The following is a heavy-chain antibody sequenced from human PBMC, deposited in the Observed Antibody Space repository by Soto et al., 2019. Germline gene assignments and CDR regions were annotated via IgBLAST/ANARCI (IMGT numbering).Heavy chain of an antibody. CDR3: AREGISCGGDCYSGWFDP. J-gene: IGHJ5*02. V-gene: IGHV1-18*01. CDR1: GYTFTSYG. D-gene: IGHD2-21*02. CDR2: ISAYNGNT. Sequence: ASVKVSCKASGYTFTSYGISWVRQAPGQGLEWMGWISAYNGNTNYAQKLQGRVTMTTDTSTSTAYMELRSLRSDDTAVYYCAREGISCGGDCYSGWFDPWGQGTLVTVSS.